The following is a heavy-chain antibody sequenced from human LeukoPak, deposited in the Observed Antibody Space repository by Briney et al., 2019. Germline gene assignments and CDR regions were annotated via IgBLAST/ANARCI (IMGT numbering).Heavy chain of an antibody. V-gene: IGHV1-18*01. CDR2: ISAYNGNT. Sequence: GASVKVSCKASGYTFTSYGISWLRQAPGQGLEWMGWISAYNGNTNYAQKLQGRVTMTTDTSTSTAYMELRSLRSDDTAVYYSARDRAGRLSDPWGQGTLVTVSS. CDR1: GYTFTSYG. D-gene: IGHD3-10*01. CDR3: ARDRAGRLSDP. J-gene: IGHJ5*02.